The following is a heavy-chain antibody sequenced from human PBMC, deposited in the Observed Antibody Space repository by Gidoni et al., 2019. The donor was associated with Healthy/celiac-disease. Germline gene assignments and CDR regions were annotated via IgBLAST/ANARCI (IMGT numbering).Heavy chain of an antibody. Sequence: QVQMVQSGAEVKRPGASVKVSCKASGYTFTGYYMHWVRQAPGQGLEWMGWINPNSGGTNYAQKFQGRVTMTRDTSISTAYMELSRLRSDDTAVYYCARDTWAVAGLYYIFDYWGQGTLVTVSS. CDR1: GYTFTGYY. V-gene: IGHV1-2*02. CDR3: ARDTWAVAGLYYIFDY. J-gene: IGHJ4*02. D-gene: IGHD6-19*01. CDR2: INPNSGGT.